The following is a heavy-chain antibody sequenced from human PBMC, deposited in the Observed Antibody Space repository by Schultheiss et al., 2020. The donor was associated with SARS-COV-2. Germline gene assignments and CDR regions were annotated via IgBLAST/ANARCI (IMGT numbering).Heavy chain of an antibody. D-gene: IGHD1-26*01. J-gene: IGHJ4*02. CDR3: AALMGGTFFDS. Sequence: SETLSLTCTVSGGSISSSSYYWSWIRQSPGKGLEWIGEINLSGSTYYNPSLKSRVTISVDTSKNHLSLKLNSVTAADTAIYYCAALMGGTFFDSWGQGTLVTVSS. CDR1: GGSISSSSYY. V-gene: IGHV4-39*02. CDR2: INLSGST.